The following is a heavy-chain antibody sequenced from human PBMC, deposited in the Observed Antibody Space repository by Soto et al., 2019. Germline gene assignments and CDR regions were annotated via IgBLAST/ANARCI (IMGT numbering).Heavy chain of an antibody. Sequence: EVPLVESGGGLVKPGGSLRLSCAASGFVFSDYNMNWVRQAPGKGLEWVASFSTGREYIYYADSVKGRFTISRDNAKNSLYLQMNSLRVEDTAVYYCARGQIIRGGYYFGYWGQGTLVTVSS. D-gene: IGHD3-10*01. J-gene: IGHJ4*02. CDR2: FSTGREYI. CDR1: GFVFSDYN. V-gene: IGHV3-21*02. CDR3: ARGQIIRGGYYFGY.